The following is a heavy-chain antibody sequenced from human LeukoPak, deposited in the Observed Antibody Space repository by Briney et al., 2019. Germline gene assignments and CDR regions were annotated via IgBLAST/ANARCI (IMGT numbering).Heavy chain of an antibody. D-gene: IGHD6-6*01. CDR1: GGSISGYH. J-gene: IGHJ5*02. CDR2: IYNSGRP. Sequence: SETLSLTCTVSGGSISGYHWSWIRQAAGKGLEWIGRIYNSGRPDYNPSLKSRVIMSVDTSKNQLSLKLRSVTAADTAVYYCVRAQYGTFPRFDPWGQGTLVTVSS. CDR3: VRAQYGTFPRFDP. V-gene: IGHV4-4*07.